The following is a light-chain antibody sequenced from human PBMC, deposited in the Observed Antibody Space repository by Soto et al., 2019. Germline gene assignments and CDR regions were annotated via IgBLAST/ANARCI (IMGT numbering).Light chain of an antibody. Sequence: EIVLTQSPATLSLSPGERATLSCRASQSVNTYLIWYQQKPGQAPRLLIYDASNRATGIPARFSGSGSGTDFTLTISSLEPEDFAVYYCQQRGNWPLTFGGGTKVEIK. V-gene: IGKV3-11*01. J-gene: IGKJ4*01. CDR2: DAS. CDR1: QSVNTY. CDR3: QQRGNWPLT.